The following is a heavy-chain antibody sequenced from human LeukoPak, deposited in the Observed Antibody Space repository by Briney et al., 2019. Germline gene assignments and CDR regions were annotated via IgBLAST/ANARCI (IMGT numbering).Heavy chain of an antibody. CDR1: GGXISSSTYY. CDR3: ASLYCSGGICYSGLGLADY. CDR2: IYYSGST. D-gene: IGHD2-15*01. V-gene: IGHV4-39*01. J-gene: IGHJ4*02. Sequence: SETLSLTCTASGGXISSSTYYWGWIRQPPGKGLEWIGSIYYSGSTYYNPSLKSRVTISVDTSKNQFSLKLSSVTAADTAVYFCASLYCSGGICYSGLGLADYWGQGTLVTVSS.